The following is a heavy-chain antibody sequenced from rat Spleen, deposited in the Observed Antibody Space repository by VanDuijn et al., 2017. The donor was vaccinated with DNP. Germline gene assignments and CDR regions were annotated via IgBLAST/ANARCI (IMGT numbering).Heavy chain of an antibody. V-gene: IGHV5-19*01. J-gene: IGHJ3*01. CDR2: ISPSGGST. CDR3: VRPDVYYGLEDWFAC. D-gene: IGHD1-6*01. Sequence: EVQLVESGGGLVQPGRSLKLSCAASGFTFSNYGMHWIRQAPTKGLEWVASISPSGGSTYYRDSVKGRFTISRDNAKSTLYLQMNSLRSEDTATYYCVRPDVYYGLEDWFACWGQGTLVTVSS. CDR1: GFTFSNYG.